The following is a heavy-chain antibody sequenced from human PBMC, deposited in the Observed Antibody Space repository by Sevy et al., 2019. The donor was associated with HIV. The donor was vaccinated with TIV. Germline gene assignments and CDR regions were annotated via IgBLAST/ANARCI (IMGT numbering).Heavy chain of an antibody. CDR2: MRRNSYEGYGGTT. CDR1: GFTFGDYA. CDR3: SRALATVAAPEYYFDC. V-gene: IGHV3-49*03. Sequence: GGSLRLSCTASGFTFGDYAMSWFRQAPGKGLEWVAFMRRNSYEGYGGTTEYAASVIGRFTISRDDSKSMAYLQMNSLKTDDTAVYYCSRALATVAAPEYYFDCWGQGTLVTVSS. J-gene: IGHJ4*02. D-gene: IGHD2-15*01.